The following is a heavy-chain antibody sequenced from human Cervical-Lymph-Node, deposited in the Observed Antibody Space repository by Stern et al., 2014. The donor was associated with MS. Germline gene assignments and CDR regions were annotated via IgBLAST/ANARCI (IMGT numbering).Heavy chain of an antibody. D-gene: IGHD2-2*01. J-gene: IGHJ4*02. V-gene: IGHV2-5*02. CDR1: GFSLSPSGVG. Sequence: QVTLRESGPTLVKPTQTLTLTCAFSGFSLSPSGVGVGWIRQPPGKALAWLAFIYWDDSKRYSPSLKNRLTITKDTSKNQVVLTMNNMDPVDTATFYCATHAPGVVPAALDYWGQGTLVTVS. CDR2: IYWDDSK. CDR3: ATHAPGVVPAALDY.